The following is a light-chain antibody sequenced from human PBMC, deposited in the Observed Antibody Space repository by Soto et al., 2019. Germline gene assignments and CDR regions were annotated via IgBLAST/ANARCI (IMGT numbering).Light chain of an antibody. Sequence: DIQMTQSPSTLSASVGDGVTITCRASQSISTWLAWYQQKPGKAPNLLIYKASSLESGVPSRFSGSGSGTEFTLTISSLQPDDFATYYCQQYNSYSFGPGTKVDIK. CDR2: KAS. CDR3: QQYNSYS. V-gene: IGKV1-5*03. CDR1: QSISTW. J-gene: IGKJ3*01.